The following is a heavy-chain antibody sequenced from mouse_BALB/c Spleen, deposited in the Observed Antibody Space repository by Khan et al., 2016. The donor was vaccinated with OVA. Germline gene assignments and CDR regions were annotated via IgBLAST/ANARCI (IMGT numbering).Heavy chain of an antibody. V-gene: IGHV2-6-5*01. CDR2: IWAGGRR. CDR1: GFSLTDYA. J-gene: IGHJ4*01. CDR3: AKDPPYYAMDY. Sequence: VQLVESGPGLVAPSQSLSITCTVSGFSLTDYAVSWMRQPPGKGLEWMGGIWAGGRRYYNSALKPRLSINQDNHRSQLFLNMDSLHTDDTAMYYCAKDPPYYAMDYWGQGTSVTVSS.